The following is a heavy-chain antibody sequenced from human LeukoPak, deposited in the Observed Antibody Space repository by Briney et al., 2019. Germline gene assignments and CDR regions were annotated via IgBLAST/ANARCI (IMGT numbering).Heavy chain of an antibody. D-gene: IGHD3-10*01. CDR3: ARGLLLWFGELSQPFDY. CDR2: ISYDGSNK. V-gene: IGHV3-30*04. CDR1: GFTFSSYA. Sequence: QPGRSLRLSCAASGFTFSSYAMNWVRQAPGKGLEWVAVISYDGSNKYYADSVKGRFTISRDNSKNTLYLQMNSLRAEDTAVYYCARGLLLWFGELSQPFDYWGQGTLVTVYS. J-gene: IGHJ4*02.